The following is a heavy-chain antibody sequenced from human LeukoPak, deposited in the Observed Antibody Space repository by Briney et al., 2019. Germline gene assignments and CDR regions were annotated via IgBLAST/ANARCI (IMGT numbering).Heavy chain of an antibody. V-gene: IGHV5-51*02. Sequence: GESLKISCRGFGYSFTSYWTAWVGQMPGKAWDWLGIIYPGDSDTRYSPSFQGQVTISADKSISTAYLQWSSLKASDTAMYYCARPYDFWSGPDPWGQGTLVTVSS. CDR2: IYPGDSDT. CDR3: ARPYDFWSGPDP. D-gene: IGHD3-3*01. J-gene: IGHJ5*02. CDR1: GYSFTSYW.